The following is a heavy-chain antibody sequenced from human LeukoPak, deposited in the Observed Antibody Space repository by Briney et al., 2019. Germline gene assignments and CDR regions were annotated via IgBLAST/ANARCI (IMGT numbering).Heavy chain of an antibody. CDR1: GFNFGAYG. CDR2: IWFDGSNK. CDR3: GRDGPINFDY. V-gene: IGHV3-33*01. J-gene: IGHJ4*02. Sequence: PGGSLRLSCVTSGFNFGAYGMHWVRQAPGKGLDWVAVIWFDGSNKYYSNSVEGRFTISRDNSKNTLYLQMNSLRAEDTAVYYCGRDGPINFDYWGQGTLVTVSS.